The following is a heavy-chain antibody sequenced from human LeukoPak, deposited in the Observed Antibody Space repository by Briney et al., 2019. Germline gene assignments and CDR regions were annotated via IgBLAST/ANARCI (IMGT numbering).Heavy chain of an antibody. Sequence: TSETLSLTCTVSGGSISSSSYYWGWIRQPPGKGLECIGSIYYSGSTYYNPSLKSRVTISVDTSKNQFSLKLSSVSAADTAVYYCASPGELPFDYWGQGTLVTVSS. CDR2: IYYSGST. D-gene: IGHD1-26*01. CDR1: GGSISSSSYY. CDR3: ASPGELPFDY. J-gene: IGHJ4*02. V-gene: IGHV4-39*01.